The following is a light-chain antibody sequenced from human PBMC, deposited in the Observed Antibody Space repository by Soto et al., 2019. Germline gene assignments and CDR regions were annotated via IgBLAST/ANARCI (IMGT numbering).Light chain of an antibody. V-gene: IGLV3-21*04. CDR2: YDS. CDR1: NIGSKS. J-gene: IGLJ1*01. Sequence: SSELTQPPSVSVAPGKTARITCGGNNIGSKSVHWYQQKPGQAPVLVIYYDSDRPSGIPERFSGSNTGNTATLTISSVEAGDAANYGCQVWDSSNEDYVFGTGTKVTV. CDR3: QVWDSSNEDYV.